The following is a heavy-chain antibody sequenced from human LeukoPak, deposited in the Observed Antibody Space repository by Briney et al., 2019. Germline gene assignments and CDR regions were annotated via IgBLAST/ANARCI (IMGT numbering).Heavy chain of an antibody. V-gene: IGHV1-69*13. D-gene: IGHD3-9*01. CDR2: IIPIFGTA. CDR1: GGTFSSYA. J-gene: IGHJ5*02. Sequence: ASVKVSCKASGGTFSSYAISWVRQAPGQGLEWMGGIIPIFGTANYAQKFQGRVTITADESTSTAYMELSSLRSEDTAVYYCARVPYDILTGYWFDPWGQGTLVTASS. CDR3: ARVPYDILTGYWFDP.